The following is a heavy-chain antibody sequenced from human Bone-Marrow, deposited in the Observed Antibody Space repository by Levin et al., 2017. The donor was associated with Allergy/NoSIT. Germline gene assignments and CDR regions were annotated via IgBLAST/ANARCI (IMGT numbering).Heavy chain of an antibody. V-gene: IGHV3-30*18. CDR3: AKVGGMDSGGYAYYHYGMDV. D-gene: IGHD3-22*01. J-gene: IGHJ6*02. Sequence: GESLKISCAASGFTFSSYDMHWVRQAPGKGLEWVAVISLDGSNKYYADSVKGRFTISRDNSKNTLHLQMNSLRVDDTAVYYCAKVGGMDSGGYAYYHYGMDVWGQGTTVTVPS. CDR1: GFTFSSYD. CDR2: ISLDGSNK.